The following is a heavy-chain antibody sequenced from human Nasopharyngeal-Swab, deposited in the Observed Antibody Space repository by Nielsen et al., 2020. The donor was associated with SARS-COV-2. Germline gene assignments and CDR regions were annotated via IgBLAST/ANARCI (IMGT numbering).Heavy chain of an antibody. CDR2: IIPILGIP. Sequence: SVKVSCKASGGTGSSYAISWVRQAPGQGLEWMGRIIPILGIPNYAQKFQGRLTITADTSTTTAYMELSSLRSEDTAVYYCASPVEMSTTWGQGTLVTVSS. CDR1: GGTGSSYA. CDR3: ASPVEMSTT. D-gene: IGHD5-24*01. J-gene: IGHJ5*02. V-gene: IGHV1-69*10.